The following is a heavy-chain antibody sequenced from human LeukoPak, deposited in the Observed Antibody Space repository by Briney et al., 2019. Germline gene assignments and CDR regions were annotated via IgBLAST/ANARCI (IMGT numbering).Heavy chain of an antibody. CDR3: ARGDPTVTTKQNFDY. V-gene: IGHV3-33*08. CDR2: IWYDGSNK. D-gene: IGHD4-17*01. J-gene: IGHJ4*02. Sequence: GGSLRLSCAASGFTFSSYSMNWARQAPGKGLEWVAVIWYDGSNKYYADSVKGRFTISRDNSKNTLYLQMNSLRVEDTAVYYCARGDPTVTTKQNFDYWGQGTLVTVSS. CDR1: GFTFSSYS.